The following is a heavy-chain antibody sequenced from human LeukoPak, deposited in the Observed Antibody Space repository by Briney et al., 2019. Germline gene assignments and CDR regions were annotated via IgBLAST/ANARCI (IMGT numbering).Heavy chain of an antibody. J-gene: IGHJ4*02. D-gene: IGHD1-26*01. CDR3: EYPEWGTYLVGFDY. CDR1: GFTFSSSA. Sequence: GRSLRLSCAASGFTFSSSAMNWVRQAPGKGLEWVSTISISGDDTYYAESVKGRFTISRDNSKNTLYLRMNSLRVSGTAVYCWEYPEWGTYLVGFDYWGQGTLVTVSS. CDR2: ISISGDDT. V-gene: IGHV3-23*01.